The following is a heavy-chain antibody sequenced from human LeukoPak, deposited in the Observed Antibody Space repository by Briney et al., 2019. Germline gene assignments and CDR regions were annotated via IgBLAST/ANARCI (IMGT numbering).Heavy chain of an antibody. V-gene: IGHV3-23*01. CDR1: GFTFSSYG. D-gene: IGHD1-26*01. CDR3: AKDPRGSYWVYFDY. Sequence: GGSLRLSCAASGFTFSSYGMSWVRQAPGKGLEWVSAISGSGGSTYYADSVKGRFTISRDNSKNTLYLQMNSLRAEDTAVYYCAKDPRGSYWVYFDYWGQGTLVTVSS. CDR2: ISGSGGST. J-gene: IGHJ4*02.